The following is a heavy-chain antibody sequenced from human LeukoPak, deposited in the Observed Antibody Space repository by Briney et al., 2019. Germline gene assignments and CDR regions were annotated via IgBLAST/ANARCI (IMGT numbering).Heavy chain of an antibody. CDR3: ANYNSSGSHDY. D-gene: IGHD6-19*01. J-gene: IGHJ4*02. V-gene: IGHV3-23*01. CDR1: GFSFSSSA. Sequence: GGSLRLSCAASGFSFSSSAMTWVRQAPGKGLEWISGISASGSVTYYLDSVKGRFTISRDNSKNTLYLQMDRLRAEDTAIYYCANYNSSGSHDYWGQGTLVIVSS. CDR2: ISASGSVT.